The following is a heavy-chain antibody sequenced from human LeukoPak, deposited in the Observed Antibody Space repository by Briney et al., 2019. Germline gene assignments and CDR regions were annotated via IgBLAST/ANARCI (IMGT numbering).Heavy chain of an antibody. Sequence: ASVKVSCKASGYTFTSYAMNWVRQAPGQGLEWMGIINPSGGSTSYAQKFQGRVTMTRDTSTSTVYMELSSLRSEDTAVYYCARDYDILTGIPGAFDYWGQGTLVTVSS. D-gene: IGHD3-9*01. CDR3: ARDYDILTGIPGAFDY. CDR2: INPSGGST. J-gene: IGHJ4*02. CDR1: GYTFTSYA. V-gene: IGHV1-46*01.